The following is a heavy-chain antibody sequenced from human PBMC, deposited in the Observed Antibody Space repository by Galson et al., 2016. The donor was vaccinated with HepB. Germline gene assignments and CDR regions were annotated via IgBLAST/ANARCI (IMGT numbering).Heavy chain of an antibody. Sequence: SLRLSCAASGFNFGIYGIHWVRQAPGQGLEWVAVSWYDGTEEFSADFEGRFTISRDNSKDTVYLQMNSLGAEDTALYFCARAGAGTPRHYYGLDGWGPGTTVTVSS. J-gene: IGHJ6*02. CDR1: GFNFGIYG. CDR2: SWYDGTEE. V-gene: IGHV3-33*01. D-gene: IGHD1-14*01. CDR3: ARAGAGTPRHYYGLDG.